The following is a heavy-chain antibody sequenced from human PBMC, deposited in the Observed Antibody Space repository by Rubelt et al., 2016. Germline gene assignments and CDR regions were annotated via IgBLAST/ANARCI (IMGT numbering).Heavy chain of an antibody. D-gene: IGHD6-13*01. CDR2: IYYSGST. J-gene: IGHJ4*02. CDR1: GGSISSSSYY. CDR3: ARDRGSSSWYGVDY. V-gene: IGHV4-39*07. Sequence: QLQLQESGPGLVKPSETLSLTCTVSGGSISSSSYYWGWIRQPPGKGLEWIGSIYYSGSTYYNPSLKSRVTMSVDTSKNQLSLKLSSVTAADTAVYHCARDRGSSSWYGVDYWGQGTLVTVSS.